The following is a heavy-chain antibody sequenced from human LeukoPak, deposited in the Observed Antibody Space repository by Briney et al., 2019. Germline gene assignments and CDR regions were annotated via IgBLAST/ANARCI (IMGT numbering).Heavy chain of an antibody. J-gene: IGHJ6*02. V-gene: IGHV3-48*01. Sequence: PGGSLRLSCAASGFTFNTYTMNWVRQAPGKGLEWVSYISGSSGIIDYADSVRGRFTISRDNAKNSLYLQMNSLRAEDTAVYYCARLQYQLPHFYYGMDVWGQGPTVTVSS. CDR3: ARLQYQLPHFYYGMDV. CDR2: ISGSSGII. CDR1: GFTFNTYT. D-gene: IGHD2-2*01.